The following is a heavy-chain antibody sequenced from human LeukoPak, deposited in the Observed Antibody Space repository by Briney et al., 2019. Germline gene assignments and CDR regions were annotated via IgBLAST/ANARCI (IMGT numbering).Heavy chain of an antibody. Sequence: GASVKVSCKASGYTFTNYGIIWLRQAPGQGLEWMGWISVYNGDTNYAHKFRGRVTMTTDTSTSTAYMELRSLRSDDTAAYYCARGLIGRGYSYGFNWFDPWGQGTLVTVSS. CDR3: ARGLIGRGYSYGFNWFDP. J-gene: IGHJ5*02. CDR2: ISVYNGDT. V-gene: IGHV1-18*01. CDR1: GYTFTNYG. D-gene: IGHD5-18*01.